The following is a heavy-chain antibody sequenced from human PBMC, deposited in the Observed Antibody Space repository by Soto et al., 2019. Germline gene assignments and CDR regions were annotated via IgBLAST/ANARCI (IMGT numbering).Heavy chain of an antibody. CDR3: AIGHCLVC. D-gene: IGHD3-9*01. Sequence: ELQLVDSGGALVQPGESLRLSCAASGFTFSDYFMTWVRQAPGKGLEWVATIKQDGNERYYVDSVKGRFTISRDNAKNSLYLQMNALRAEDTAVYYCAIGHCLVCWCQGTLVTVSS. J-gene: IGHJ4*02. CDR2: IKQDGNER. V-gene: IGHV3-7*01. CDR1: GFTFSDYF.